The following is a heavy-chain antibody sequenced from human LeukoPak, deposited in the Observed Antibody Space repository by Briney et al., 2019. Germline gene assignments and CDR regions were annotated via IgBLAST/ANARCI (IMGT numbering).Heavy chain of an antibody. CDR2: ISYDGSNK. CDR1: GFTFSSYG. Sequence: TGGSLRLSCAASGFTFSSYGMHWVRQAPGKGLEWVAVISYDGSNKYYADSVKGRFTISRDNSKNTLYLQMNSLRAEDTAVYYCAKDLFVVPAAMLDYWGQGTLVTVSS. CDR3: AKDLFVVPAAMLDY. D-gene: IGHD2-2*01. J-gene: IGHJ4*02. V-gene: IGHV3-30*18.